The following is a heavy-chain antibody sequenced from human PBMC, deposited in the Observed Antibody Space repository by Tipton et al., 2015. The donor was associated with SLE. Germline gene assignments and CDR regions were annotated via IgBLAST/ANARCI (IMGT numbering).Heavy chain of an antibody. CDR3: ATGGTPTTPHMDV. Sequence: QLVQSGAELRKPGASVKVSCKASGYTLINNGISWVRQAPGQGLEWMGLIAPYNVFTNKKLQARLTLTTDTSTNTAYMELMRLKSDDTAVYYCATGGTPTTPHMDVWGKGAAVTVSS. V-gene: IGHV1-18*01. J-gene: IGHJ6*03. D-gene: IGHD1-1*01. CDR2: IAPYNVFT. CDR1: GYTLINNG.